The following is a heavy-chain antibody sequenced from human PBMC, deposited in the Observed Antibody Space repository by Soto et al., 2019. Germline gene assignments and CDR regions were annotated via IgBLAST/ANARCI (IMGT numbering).Heavy chain of an antibody. J-gene: IGHJ4*02. CDR3: AKGSIEYSASVDN. CDR1: GFSFSSYS. CDR2: ISARGGSS. Sequence: EVQLLESGGGLVQPGGSLRLSCAASGFSFSSYSMVWVRQAPGKGLEWYSVISARGGSSYFADSVKGRFTISRDNSKNVLSLEMNSLRAEDTAIYFCAKGSIEYSASVDNWGQGTLVLVSS. V-gene: IGHV3-23*01. D-gene: IGHD4-4*01.